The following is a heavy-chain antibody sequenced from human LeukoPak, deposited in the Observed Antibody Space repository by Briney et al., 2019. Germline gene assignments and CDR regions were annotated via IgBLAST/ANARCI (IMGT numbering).Heavy chain of an antibody. CDR1: GFTFSSYG. D-gene: IGHD1-14*01. Sequence: GGSLRLSCAASGFTFSSYGMHWVRQAPGKGLEWVAVISYDGSNKYYADSVKGRFTISRDNAKNSLYLQMNSLRAEDTAVYYCARDFTGLNFDYWGQGTLVTVSS. CDR3: ARDFTGLNFDY. V-gene: IGHV3-30*03. J-gene: IGHJ4*02. CDR2: ISYDGSNK.